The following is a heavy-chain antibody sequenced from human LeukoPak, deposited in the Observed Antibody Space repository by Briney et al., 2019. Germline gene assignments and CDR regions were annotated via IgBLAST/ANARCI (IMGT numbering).Heavy chain of an antibody. CDR3: VKGPLLLWFGELTRGGLDY. D-gene: IGHD3-10*01. CDR1: GFTFSSYA. V-gene: IGHV3-64D*06. CDR2: ISSNGGST. J-gene: IGHJ4*02. Sequence: PGGSLRLSCSASGFTFSSYAMHWVRQAPGKGLEYVSAISSNGGSTYYADSVKGRFTISRDNSKNTLYLQMSSLRAEDTAVYYCVKGPLLLWFGELTRGGLDYWGQGTLVTVSS.